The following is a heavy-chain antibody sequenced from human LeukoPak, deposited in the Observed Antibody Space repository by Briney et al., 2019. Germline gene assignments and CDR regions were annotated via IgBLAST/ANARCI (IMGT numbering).Heavy chain of an antibody. J-gene: IGHJ4*02. CDR2: IYYSGST. D-gene: IGHD6-19*01. CDR1: GGSFSGYY. V-gene: IGHV4-59*01. Sequence: MASETLSLTCAVYGGSFSGYYWSWIRQPPGKGLEWIGYIYYSGSTNYNPSLKSRVTISVDTSKNQFSLKLSSVTAADTAVYYCATASGYSSGWYVYWGQGTLVTVSS. CDR3: ATASGYSSGWYVY.